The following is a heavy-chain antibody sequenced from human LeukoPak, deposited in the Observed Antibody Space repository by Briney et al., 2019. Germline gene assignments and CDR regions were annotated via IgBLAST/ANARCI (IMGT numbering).Heavy chain of an antibody. D-gene: IGHD2-2*02. CDR1: GGCFSGYY. Sequence: SETLSLTCAVYGGCFSGYYWSWIRQPPGKGLEWIGEINHSGSTNYNPSLKSRVTISVDTSKNQFSLKLSSVTAADTAVYYCARDRYCSSTSCYIDYWGQGTLVTVSS. CDR2: INHSGST. V-gene: IGHV4-34*01. CDR3: ARDRYCSSTSCYIDY. J-gene: IGHJ4*02.